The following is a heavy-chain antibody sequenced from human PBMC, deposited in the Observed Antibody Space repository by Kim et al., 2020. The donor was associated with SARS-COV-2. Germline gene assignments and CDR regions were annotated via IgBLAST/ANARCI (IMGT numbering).Heavy chain of an antibody. Sequence: SETLSLTCTVSGGSISSGSYYWSWIRQPAGKGLEWIGRIYTSGSTNYNPSLKSRVTISVDTSKNQFSLKLSSVTAADTAVYYCARDLGFRVDYYYYGMDVWGQGTTVTVSS. D-gene: IGHD3-10*01. CDR3: ARDLGFRVDYYYYGMDV. CDR2: IYTSGST. CDR1: GGSISSGSYY. V-gene: IGHV4-61*02. J-gene: IGHJ6*02.